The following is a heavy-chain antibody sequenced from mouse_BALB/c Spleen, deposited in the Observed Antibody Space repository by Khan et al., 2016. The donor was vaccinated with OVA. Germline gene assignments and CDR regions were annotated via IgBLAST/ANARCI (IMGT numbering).Heavy chain of an antibody. J-gene: IGHJ2*01. D-gene: IGHD1-2*01. V-gene: IGHV3-2*02. CDR3: ARTARIKY. Sequence: VQLKESGPGLVKPSQSLSLTCTVTGYSITRGYGWNWIRQFPGNKLEWMGYISYSGSTNYNPSLKSRISITRATSKNQFFLQLNSVTTEDTTTYYCARTARIKYWGQGTTLTVSS. CDR1: GYSITRGYG. CDR2: ISYSGST.